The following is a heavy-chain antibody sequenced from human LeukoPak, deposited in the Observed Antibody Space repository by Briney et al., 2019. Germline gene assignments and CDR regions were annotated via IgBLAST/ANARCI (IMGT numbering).Heavy chain of an antibody. V-gene: IGHV1-18*01. CDR2: ISAYNGDT. CDR1: GYTFNRHG. D-gene: IGHD3-22*01. CDR3: AREIAVVLFDY. Sequence: ASVKVSCKASGYTFNRHGISWARRAPGQGLEWMGWISAYNGDTKYAQKFQGRVTLTIDTSTSTAYMEVRSLRSDDTAMYYCAREIAVVLFDYWGQGTLVTVSS. J-gene: IGHJ4*02.